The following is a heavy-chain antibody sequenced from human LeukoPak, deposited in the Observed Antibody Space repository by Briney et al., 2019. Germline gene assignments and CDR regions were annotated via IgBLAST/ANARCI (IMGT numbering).Heavy chain of an antibody. J-gene: IGHJ6*03. CDR1: GFTFSSYD. CDR3: AREVVYCSSASGYKNYYYYMGV. CDR2: ISYDGSNK. D-gene: IGHD2-2*02. Sequence: PGGSLRLSCAASGFTFSSYDMHWVRQAPGKGLEWVAVISYDGSNKYYADFVKGRFTLSRDNGKNTLYLQMNSLRAEDTAVYYCAREVVYCSSASGYKNYYYYMGVWGKGTTVTVAS. V-gene: IGHV3-30*01.